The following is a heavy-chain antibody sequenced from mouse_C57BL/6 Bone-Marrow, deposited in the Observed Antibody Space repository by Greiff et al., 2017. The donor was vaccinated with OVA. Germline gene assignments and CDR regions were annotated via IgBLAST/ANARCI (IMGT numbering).Heavy chain of an antibody. D-gene: IGHD1-1*01. J-gene: IGHJ4*01. CDR3: ARESPSSYGAMDY. V-gene: IGHV3-3*01. CDR2: TFYSGIT. CDR1: GFSINSDCY. Sequence: EVKLEESGPSLVRPSQTLPLTCTVTGFSINSDCYWIWIRQFPGNKLEYIGYTFYSGITYYNPTLESRTYITRDTSKNQFSLKLSSVTTEDTATYYCARESPSSYGAMDYWGQGTSVTVSS.